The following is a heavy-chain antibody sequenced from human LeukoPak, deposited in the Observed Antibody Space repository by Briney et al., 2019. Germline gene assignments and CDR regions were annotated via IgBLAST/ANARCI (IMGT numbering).Heavy chain of an antibody. D-gene: IGHD3-22*01. CDR3: AKVIAGSPGLDP. V-gene: IGHV1-2*02. J-gene: IGHJ5*02. CDR1: GYTFTSYG. Sequence: GASVKVSCKASGYTFTSYGISWVRQAPGQGLEWMGWINPNNGGTNYAESFQGRVTLTRDTSISTVYMEVSRLRSDDTALYYCAKVIAGSPGLDPWGQGTLVTVSS. CDR2: INPNNGGT.